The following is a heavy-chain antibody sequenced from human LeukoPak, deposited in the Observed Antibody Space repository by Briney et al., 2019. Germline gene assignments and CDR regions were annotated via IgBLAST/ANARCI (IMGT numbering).Heavy chain of an antibody. J-gene: IGHJ6*03. Sequence: GESLKISCQGSGYSFTSYWICWVRQMPGKGLEWRGIIYPCDCDTRYSPSVQSQVTISADKSISTAYLQWSSLKASDTPMHYCPRRVTTWGSGYMDVWGKGTTVSVSS. V-gene: IGHV5-51*01. D-gene: IGHD4-11*01. CDR1: GYSFTSYW. CDR2: IYPCDCDT. CDR3: PRRVTTWGSGYMDV.